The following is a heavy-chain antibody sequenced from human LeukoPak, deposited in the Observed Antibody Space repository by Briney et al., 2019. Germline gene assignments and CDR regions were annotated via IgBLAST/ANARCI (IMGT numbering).Heavy chain of an antibody. CDR3: AKGEALDI. J-gene: IGHJ3*02. Sequence: GGSLRLSCAASGFTFSSYGMHWVRQAPGKGLEWVAVISYDGNNKYYADSVKGRFTISRDNSKNTLYLQMNSLRAEDTAVYYCAKGEALDIWGQGTMVTVSS. V-gene: IGHV3-30*18. CDR1: GFTFSSYG. CDR2: ISYDGNNK.